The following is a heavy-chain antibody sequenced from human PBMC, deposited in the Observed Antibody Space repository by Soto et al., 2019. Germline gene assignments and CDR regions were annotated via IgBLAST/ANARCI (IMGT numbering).Heavy chain of an antibody. J-gene: IGHJ3*02. Sequence: GASVKVSCKASGYTFTTYSIHWVRQAPGQSLEWMGWINAGSGNTKYSQKFQGRVTITKDSSATTFYMDLSSLGSEDTAVYYCARGGWLVGYAFDIWGQGTMVTVSS. V-gene: IGHV1-3*01. CDR2: INAGSGNT. CDR3: ARGGWLVGYAFDI. CDR1: GYTFTTYS. D-gene: IGHD6-19*01.